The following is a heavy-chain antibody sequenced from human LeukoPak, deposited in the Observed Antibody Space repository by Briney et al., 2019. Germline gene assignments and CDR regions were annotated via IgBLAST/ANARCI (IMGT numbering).Heavy chain of an antibody. CDR3: ARSPDSHPTNRAVYYYYYMDV. D-gene: IGHD1-14*01. CDR1: GFTFSSYA. V-gene: IGHV3-30-3*01. CDR2: ISYEGSNK. Sequence: GRSLRLSCAASGFTFSSYAMHWVRPAPGKGLEGLAVISYEGSNKYYADSVKGRFTISRDNSKNTLYLQMNSLRAEDTAVYYCARSPDSHPTNRAVYYYYYMDVWGKGTTVTVSS. J-gene: IGHJ6*03.